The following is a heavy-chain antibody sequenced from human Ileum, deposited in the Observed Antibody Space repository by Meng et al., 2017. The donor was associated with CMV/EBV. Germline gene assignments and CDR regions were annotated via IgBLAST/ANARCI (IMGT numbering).Heavy chain of an antibody. D-gene: IGHD3-3*01. J-gene: IGHJ5*02. Sequence: SGFSFNADCISCVRQAPVKRLEWVARIKTKTDDRTVDYAAPVQGRFTISRDDSQNILYLQMNSLKIEDTAVYYCTTFYTSSSLWFDPWGQGTLVTVSS. V-gene: IGHV3-15*01. CDR1: GFSFNADC. CDR2: IKTKTDDRTV. CDR3: TTFYTSSSLWFDP.